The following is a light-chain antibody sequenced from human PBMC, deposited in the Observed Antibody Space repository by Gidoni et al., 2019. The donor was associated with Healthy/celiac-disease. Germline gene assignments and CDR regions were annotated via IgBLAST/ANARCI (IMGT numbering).Light chain of an antibody. CDR3: QQYNSYPGS. J-gene: IGKJ2*04. CDR1: QSISSW. CDR2: KAS. Sequence: IQLPQSPSTLSASVGDRVTITCRASQSISSWLAWYQQKPGKAPKLLIYKASSLESGVPSRFSGSGSGTEFTLTISSLQPDDFATYYCQQYNSYPGSFGQGTKLEIK. V-gene: IGKV1-5*03.